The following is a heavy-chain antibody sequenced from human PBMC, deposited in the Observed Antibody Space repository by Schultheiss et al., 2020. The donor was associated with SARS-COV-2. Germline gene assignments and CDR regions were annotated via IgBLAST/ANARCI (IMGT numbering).Heavy chain of an antibody. J-gene: IGHJ4*02. V-gene: IGHV4-4*07. CDR1: GDSISHFY. Sequence: SETLSLTCTVSGDSISHFYWNWIRQPAGKGLEWIGRIHVSGSTNYNPSLKSRVALSVDTSKNQFSLRLTSVTAADTAVYYCALGEHSSSWYVFDYWGQGTLVTVSS. CDR2: IHVSGST. CDR3: ALGEHSSSWYVFDY. D-gene: IGHD6-13*01.